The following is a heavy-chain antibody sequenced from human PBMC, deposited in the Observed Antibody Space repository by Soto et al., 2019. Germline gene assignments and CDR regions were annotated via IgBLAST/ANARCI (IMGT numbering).Heavy chain of an antibody. CDR1: GFTFSDYY. D-gene: IGHD3-10*01. Sequence: PGGSLRLSCAASGFTFSDYYMSWIRQAPGKRLEKVSYISSSGSTIYYADSVKGRFTISRDNAKNSLYLQMNSLRAEDTAVYYCSRVDDRSYYYGSGSYELWFDPWGQGTLVTVSS. J-gene: IGHJ5*02. CDR2: ISSSGSTI. CDR3: SRVDDRSYYYGSGSYELWFDP. V-gene: IGHV3-11*01.